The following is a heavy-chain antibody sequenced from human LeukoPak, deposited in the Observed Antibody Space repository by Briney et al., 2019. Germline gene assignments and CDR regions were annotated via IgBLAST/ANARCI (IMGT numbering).Heavy chain of an antibody. CDR3: AREYSSGWTGGNWFDP. CDR1: GYSFTSYW. D-gene: IGHD6-19*01. CDR2: IYPVDSDT. V-gene: IGHV5-51*01. Sequence: GESLKISCKGSGYSFTSYWIGWVRQMPGKGLEWMVIIYPVDSDTRYSPSFQDQVTISADKSIRTAYLQWTSLQASHTPMYYCAREYSSGWTGGNWFDPWGQGTLVTVSS. J-gene: IGHJ5*02.